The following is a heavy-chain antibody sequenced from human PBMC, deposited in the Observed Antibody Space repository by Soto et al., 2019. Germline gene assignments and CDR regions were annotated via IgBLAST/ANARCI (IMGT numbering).Heavy chain of an antibody. V-gene: IGHV3-23*01. J-gene: IGHJ4*02. CDR3: AKGLINGRWYAED. CDR2: ITDSGTGT. CDR1: ELTFSSGS. D-gene: IGHD6-13*01. Sequence: EVHLLESGGGLYTPGEPLRLSGGASELTFSSGSIPWVRRAQGRGWEWVSCITDSGTGTYYADSVKGRFTISRDNSKNTMYLQMNNLRAEDTGVYYCAKGLINGRWYAEDWGQGTLVTVSS.